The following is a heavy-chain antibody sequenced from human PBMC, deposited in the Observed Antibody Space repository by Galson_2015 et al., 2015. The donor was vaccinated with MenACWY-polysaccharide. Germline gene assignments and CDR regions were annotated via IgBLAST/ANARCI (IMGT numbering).Heavy chain of an antibody. J-gene: IGHJ5*02. Sequence: SLRLSCAASGFTFTSYAMSWVRQAPGKGLEWVSAIRSSGTNTYYADSVKGRFTISRDNSKNTLCLQMNSLRAEDTAVYYCAKDSTDFWSVAGRFDHWGQGTLVTVSS. CDR1: GFTFTSYA. V-gene: IGHV3-23*01. D-gene: IGHD3-3*01. CDR3: AKDSTDFWSVAGRFDH. CDR2: IRSSGTNT.